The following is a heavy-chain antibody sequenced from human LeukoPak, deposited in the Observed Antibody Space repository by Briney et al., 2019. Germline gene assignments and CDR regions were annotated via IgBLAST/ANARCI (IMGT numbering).Heavy chain of an antibody. V-gene: IGHV4-34*01. CDR1: GESFSGYY. Sequence: SETLSLTCAVYGESFSGYYWSWIRQPPGKGLEWIGEINHSGSTNYNPSLKSRVTISVDTSKNQFSLKLSSVTAADTAVYYCARGTVTTDLTSYTIDYWGQGTLVTVSS. CDR2: INHSGST. D-gene: IGHD4-11*01. J-gene: IGHJ4*02. CDR3: ARGTVTTDLTSYTIDY.